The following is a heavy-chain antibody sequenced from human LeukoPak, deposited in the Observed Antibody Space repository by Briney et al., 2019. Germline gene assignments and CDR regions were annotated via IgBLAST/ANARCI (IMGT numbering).Heavy chain of an antibody. J-gene: IGHJ4*02. Sequence: HGESLKISCKGSGYIFTHNWIGWVRQMPGKGLEWMGIIYPVDSDTRYSPSFAGQVTISVDKSISTAYLQWSSLKASDTAMYYCARQTRDGSGSRGYSFDFWGQGTLVTVSS. V-gene: IGHV5-51*01. CDR3: ARQTRDGSGSRGYSFDF. CDR1: GYIFTHNW. CDR2: IYPVDSDT. D-gene: IGHD3-10*01.